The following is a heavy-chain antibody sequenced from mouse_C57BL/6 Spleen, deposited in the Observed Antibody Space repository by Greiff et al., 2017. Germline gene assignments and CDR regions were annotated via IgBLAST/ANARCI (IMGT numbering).Heavy chain of an antibody. D-gene: IGHD2-1*01. V-gene: IGHV3-6*01. CDR1: GYSITSGYY. Sequence: EVQLQQSGPGLVKPSQSLSLTCSVTGYSITSGYYWNWIRQFPGNKLEWMGYISYDGSNNYNPSLKNRISITRDTSKNQFFLKLNSVTTEDTATYYCARLIYYGNYGFDYWGQGTTLTVSS. CDR3: ARLIYYGNYGFDY. CDR2: ISYDGSN. J-gene: IGHJ2*01.